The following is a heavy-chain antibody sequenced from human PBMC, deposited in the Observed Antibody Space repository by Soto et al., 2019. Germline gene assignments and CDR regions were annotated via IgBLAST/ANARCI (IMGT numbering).Heavy chain of an antibody. D-gene: IGHD3-16*01. J-gene: IGHJ4*02. Sequence: QVQLKESGPGLVTPWGTLSLTCAVSGDSVSNGNWWCWVRQPPGRGLEWVGEIHQRGDTNYNPSLKSRVTVSADSSTNQYSLRLNSVTDADAAMYYCATRTSVFGIVTFYWGQGILVTASS. CDR1: GDSVSNGNW. CDR3: ATRTSVFGIVTFY. V-gene: IGHV4-4*02. CDR2: IHQRGDT.